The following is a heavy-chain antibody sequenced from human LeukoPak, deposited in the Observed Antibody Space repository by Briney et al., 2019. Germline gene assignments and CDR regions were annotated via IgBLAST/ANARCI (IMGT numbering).Heavy chain of an antibody. Sequence: PGGSLRLSCAASGFTFSDYYMSWIRQAPGKGLECVAVLSSHGSKLYADSVKGRFTISSDNSKNTLYLQMNSLRAEDTALYYCARDPVPEFWGQGTMVTVSS. CDR3: ARDPVPEF. D-gene: IGHD1-14*01. CDR1: GFTFSDYY. J-gene: IGHJ3*01. CDR2: LSSHGSK. V-gene: IGHV3-53*01.